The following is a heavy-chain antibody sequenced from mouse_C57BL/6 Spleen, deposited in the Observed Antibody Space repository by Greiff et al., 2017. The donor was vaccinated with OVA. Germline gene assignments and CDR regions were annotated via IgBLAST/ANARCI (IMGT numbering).Heavy chain of an antibody. V-gene: IGHV1-54*01. CDR2: INPGSGGT. CDR3: AREREGFAY. Sequence: VQLQQSGAELVRPGTSVKVSCKASGYAFTNYLIEWVKQRPGQGLEWIGVINPGSGGTNYNEKFKGKATLTADKSSSTAYMQLSSLTSEDSAVYFCAREREGFAYWGRGTLVTVSA. CDR1: GYAFTNYL. J-gene: IGHJ3*01.